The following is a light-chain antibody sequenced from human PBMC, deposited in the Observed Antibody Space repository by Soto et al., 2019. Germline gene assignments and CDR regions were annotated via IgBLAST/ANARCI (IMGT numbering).Light chain of an antibody. CDR1: QSAYSSY. CDR3: QQHENWPLT. Sequence: ELVLTQSPGTLSLSPGDRATLSCRSSQSAYSSYLSWYQQKPGQAPRLLIYGASNRATGIPDRFSGSGSGADFTLTISRLEPEDFAVYYCQQHENWPLTFGGGTKVDIK. CDR2: GAS. J-gene: IGKJ4*01. V-gene: IGKV3-20*01.